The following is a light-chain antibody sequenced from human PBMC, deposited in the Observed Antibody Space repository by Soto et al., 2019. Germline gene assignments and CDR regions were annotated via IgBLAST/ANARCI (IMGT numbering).Light chain of an antibody. CDR1: TSDIGRYNL. CDR2: EGN. CDR3: CSYAGDKIFV. J-gene: IGLJ1*01. V-gene: IGLV2-23*03. Sequence: SVLTQPASVSGSPGKSITISCGGTTSDIGRYNLVSWYQHQPDIAPKILIYEGNRRPSGVSNRISASKSGNTASLTISGLQAEDEGDYYCCSYAGDKIFVFGTGTKVTVL.